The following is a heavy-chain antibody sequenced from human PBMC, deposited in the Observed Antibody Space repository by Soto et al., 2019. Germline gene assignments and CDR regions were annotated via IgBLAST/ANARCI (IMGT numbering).Heavy chain of an antibody. D-gene: IGHD2-21*01. J-gene: IGHJ4*02. Sequence: PSETLSLTCIVYGGSISNYYCSWIRQPPGKGLEWIGYIYYTGTTNYNPSLKSRVTISVDTSKNQFSLNLSSVTAADTAVYYCARGPSGDDNWGQGTLVTVSS. CDR3: ARGPSGDDN. V-gene: IGHV4-59*01. CDR2: IYYTGTT. CDR1: GGSISNYY.